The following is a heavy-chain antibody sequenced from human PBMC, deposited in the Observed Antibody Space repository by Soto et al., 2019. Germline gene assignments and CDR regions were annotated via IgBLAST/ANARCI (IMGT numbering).Heavy chain of an antibody. CDR2: IYYTGST. Sequence: QVQLQDSGPGLVKPSQTLSLTCTVSGGSISGGPYYWTWIRQHPGSGLEWIGYIYYTGSTYYNPSLKSRVIMSVDTSNNQLSLKLSSVTAADTAVYFCARVSGIVVVPTAKDPHYYYMDVWGKGTTVTVSS. CDR1: GGSISGGPYY. D-gene: IGHD2-2*01. CDR3: ARVSGIVVVPTAKDPHYYYMDV. J-gene: IGHJ6*03. V-gene: IGHV4-31*03.